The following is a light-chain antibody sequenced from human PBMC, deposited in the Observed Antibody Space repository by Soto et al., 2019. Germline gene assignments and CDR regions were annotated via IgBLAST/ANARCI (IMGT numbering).Light chain of an antibody. V-gene: IGKV3-15*01. J-gene: IGKJ1*01. Sequence: EIVMTQSPATLSVSPGERATLSCRASQSVSSNSAWYQQKPGQAPRLLIYGASTRATGIPARFSGSGSGTEFTLTISSLQSEDFAVYYCQQRSNWPPWTFGQGTKVEIK. CDR3: QQRSNWPPWT. CDR1: QSVSSN. CDR2: GAS.